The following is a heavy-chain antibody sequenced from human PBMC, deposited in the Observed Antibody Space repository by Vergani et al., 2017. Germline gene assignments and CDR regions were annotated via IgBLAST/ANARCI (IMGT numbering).Heavy chain of an antibody. J-gene: IGHJ6*03. Sequence: EVQLVESGGGLIQPGGSLRLSCAASGFTVSSNYMSWVRQAPGKGLEWVSVIYSGGSTYYADSVKGRFTISRDNAKNSLYLQMNSLRAEDTAVYYCARDSANEYSSSVYYYYYMDVWGKGP. CDR1: GFTVSSNY. CDR2: IYSGGST. V-gene: IGHV3-53*01. CDR3: ARDSANEYSSSVYYYYYMDV. D-gene: IGHD6-6*01.